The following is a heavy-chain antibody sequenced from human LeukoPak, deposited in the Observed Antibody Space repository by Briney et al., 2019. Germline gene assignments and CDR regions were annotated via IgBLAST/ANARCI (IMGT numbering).Heavy chain of an antibody. J-gene: IGHJ4*02. CDR1: GFTFSDAW. D-gene: IGHD1-26*01. CDR3: TTRGGSFCIFDF. CDR2: IKSKTDGGTT. V-gene: IGHV3-15*01. Sequence: GGSLRLSCAASGFTFSDAWMSWVRQAPGKGLEWVGRIKSKTDGGTTDYAAPVKGRFTISRDDSKNTLYLQMNSLKTEDTAVYYCTTRGGSFCIFDFWGQGTLVTVSS.